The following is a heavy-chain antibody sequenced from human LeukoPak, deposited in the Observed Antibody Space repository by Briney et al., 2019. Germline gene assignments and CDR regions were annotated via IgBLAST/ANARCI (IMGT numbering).Heavy chain of an antibody. D-gene: IGHD5-24*01. CDR2: ISGNGGNT. CDR3: ARSKRWLEHYWYFDL. CDR1: GFTFSNYP. J-gene: IGHJ2*01. V-gene: IGHV3-64*01. Sequence: PGGSLRLSCSASGFTFSNYPMHWVRQAPGKGLEYVSGISGNGGNTYYANSVKGRFTISRDNSKHTLYLQMGGLSAEDMAVYYCARSKRWLEHYWYFDLWGRGTLVTVSS.